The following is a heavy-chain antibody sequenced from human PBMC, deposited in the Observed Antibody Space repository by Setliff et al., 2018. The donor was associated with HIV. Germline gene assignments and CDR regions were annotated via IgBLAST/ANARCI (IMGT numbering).Heavy chain of an antibody. CDR3: ARELYVDIVATIDPLGDDYYYYYYMDV. CDR2: INPSGGST. Sequence: ASVKVSCKASGYTFTSYYMHWVRQAPGQGLEWMGIINPSGGSTSYAQKFQGRVTMTRDTSTSTVYMELSSLRSEDTAVYYCARELYVDIVATIDPLGDDYYYYYYMDVWGKGTTVTVSS. D-gene: IGHD5-12*01. CDR1: GYTFTSYY. V-gene: IGHV1-46*01. J-gene: IGHJ6*03.